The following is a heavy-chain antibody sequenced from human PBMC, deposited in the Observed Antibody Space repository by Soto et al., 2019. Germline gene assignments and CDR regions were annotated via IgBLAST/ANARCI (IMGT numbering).Heavy chain of an antibody. V-gene: IGHV4-61*01. CDR1: GGSVSSGSYY. CDR2: IYYSGST. Sequence: SETLSLTCTVSGGSVSSGSYYWSWIRQPPGKGLEWIGYIYYSGSTNYNPSLKSRVTISVDTSKNQFSLKLSSVTAADTAVYYCARRVGYDFWSGFYTVYSDYWGQGALVSV. J-gene: IGHJ4*02. D-gene: IGHD3-3*01. CDR3: ARRVGYDFWSGFYTVYSDY.